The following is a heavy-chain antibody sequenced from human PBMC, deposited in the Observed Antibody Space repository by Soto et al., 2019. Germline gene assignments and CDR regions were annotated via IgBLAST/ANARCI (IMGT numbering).Heavy chain of an antibody. CDR3: ARVRYYYGSGSKTNWFDP. V-gene: IGHV1-8*01. D-gene: IGHD3-10*01. J-gene: IGHJ5*02. Sequence: QGLEWMGWMNPNSGNTGYAQKFQGRVTMTRNTSISTAYMELSSLRSEDTAVYYCARVRYYYGSGSKTNWFDPWGQGTLVTAPQ. CDR2: MNPNSGNT.